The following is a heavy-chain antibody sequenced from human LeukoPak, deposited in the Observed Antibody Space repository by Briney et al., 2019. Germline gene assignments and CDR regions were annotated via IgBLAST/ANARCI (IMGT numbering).Heavy chain of an antibody. CDR3: AGSLAYCGGDCRLGDY. D-gene: IGHD2-21*02. V-gene: IGHV3-66*01. J-gene: IGHJ4*02. CDR1: GFTVSNNY. CDR2: IYSVGST. Sequence: GGSLRLSCAASGFTVSNNYMTWVRQPPGKGLEWVSVIYSVGSTCYADSVKGRFTISRDNSKNMLYLQMNSLRAEDTAVYYCAGSLAYCGGDCRLGDYWGQGTLVTVSS.